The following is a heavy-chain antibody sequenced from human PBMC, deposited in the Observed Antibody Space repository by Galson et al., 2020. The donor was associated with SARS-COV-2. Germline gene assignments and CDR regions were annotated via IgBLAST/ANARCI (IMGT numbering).Heavy chain of an antibody. V-gene: IGHV3-21*01. CDR1: GFTFSSYS. CDR2: ISSSSSYI. Sequence: GESLKISCAASGFTFSSYSMNWVRQAPGKGLEWVSSISSSSSYIYYADSVKGRFTISRDNAKNSLYLQMNSLRAEDTAVYYCATPRGYSGYDFDYWGQGTLVTVS. D-gene: IGHD5-12*01. J-gene: IGHJ4*02. CDR3: ATPRGYSGYDFDY.